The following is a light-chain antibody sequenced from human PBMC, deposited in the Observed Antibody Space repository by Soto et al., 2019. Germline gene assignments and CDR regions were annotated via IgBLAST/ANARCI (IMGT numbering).Light chain of an antibody. J-gene: IGKJ1*01. V-gene: IGKV3-20*01. Sequence: EIVMTQSPATLSMSPGERATLSCRARQSVSSKLSWYQQKPGQAPRLLIYGVSSRATGIPDRFSGSGAGTDFTLTISRLEPEDFAVYYCHQDGGSPRTFGQGTKVEIK. CDR2: GVS. CDR3: HQDGGSPRT. CDR1: QSVSSK.